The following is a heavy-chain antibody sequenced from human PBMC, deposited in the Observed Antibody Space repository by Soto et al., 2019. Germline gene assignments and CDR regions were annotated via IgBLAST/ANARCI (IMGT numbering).Heavy chain of an antibody. CDR1: GYTFTSYD. D-gene: IGHD3-22*01. CDR3: ARAYYDISGYYYGWVVGVPPRYGMDV. V-gene: IGHV1-8*01. J-gene: IGHJ6*02. Sequence: ASVKVSCKASGYTFTSYDINWVRQATGQGLEWMGWMNPNSGNTGYAQKFQGRVTMTRNTSISTAYMELSSLRSEDTAVYYCARAYYDISGYYYGWVVGVPPRYGMDVWGQGTTVTVSS. CDR2: MNPNSGNT.